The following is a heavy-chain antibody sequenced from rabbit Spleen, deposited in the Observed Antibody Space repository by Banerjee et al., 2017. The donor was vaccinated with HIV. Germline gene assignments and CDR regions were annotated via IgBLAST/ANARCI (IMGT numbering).Heavy chain of an antibody. CDR1: GFSFSSSYD. J-gene: IGHJ4*01. CDR2: IYTGNGKT. CDR3: ARDAGSGDYIDVYFNL. V-gene: IGHV1S40*01. D-gene: IGHD8-1*01. Sequence: QSLEESGGGLVQPEGSLTLTCTASGFSFSSSYDMCWVRQAPGKGLEWIGCIYTGNGKTYYASWAKGRFTISKSSSTTVTLQMTSLTAADTATYFCARDAGSGDYIDVYFNLWGPGTLVTV.